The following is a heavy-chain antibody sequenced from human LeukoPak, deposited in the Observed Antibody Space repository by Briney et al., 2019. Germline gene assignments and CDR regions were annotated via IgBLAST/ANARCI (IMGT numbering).Heavy chain of an antibody. D-gene: IGHD4-23*01. Sequence: PGGSLRLSCAASGFTVSSNYMSWVRQAPGKGLEWVSVIYSGGSTYYADSVKGRFTISRDNSKNTLYLQMNSLRAEDTAVYYCASGTVVFPYYYYAMGVWGQGTTVTVSS. CDR3: ASGTVVFPYYYYAMGV. CDR2: IYSGGST. CDR1: GFTVSSNY. V-gene: IGHV3-66*01. J-gene: IGHJ6*02.